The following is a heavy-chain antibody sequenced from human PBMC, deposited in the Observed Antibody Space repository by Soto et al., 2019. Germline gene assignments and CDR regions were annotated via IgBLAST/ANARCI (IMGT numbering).Heavy chain of an antibody. J-gene: IGHJ6*02. CDR2: ISAYNGNT. CDR3: AHDYDYGDYRYSYYGMDV. D-gene: IGHD4-17*01. Sequence: ASVKVSCKASGYTFTSYGISWVREAPGQGAEWMGWISAYNGNTNYAQKLQGRVTMTTDTSTSTAYMELRSLRSEDTAVYYCAHDYDYGDYRYSYYGMDVWGQGTTVTVSS. CDR1: GYTFTSYG. V-gene: IGHV1-18*01.